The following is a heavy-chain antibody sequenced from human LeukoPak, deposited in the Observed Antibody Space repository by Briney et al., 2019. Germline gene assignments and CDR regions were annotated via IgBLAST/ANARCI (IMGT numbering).Heavy chain of an antibody. J-gene: IGHJ4*02. CDR2: IYSSGST. CDR3: ARTLYGFLTTVTTWGY. CDR1: SASISSGGYY. V-gene: IGHV4-31*03. Sequence: PSETLSLTCTVSSASISSGGYYWSWIRQHPGKGLEWIGYIYSSGSTYYNPSLKSRVTISVDTSKNRFPLKLSSVIAADTAVYYCARTLYGFLTTVTTWGYWGRGTLVTVSS. D-gene: IGHD4-11*01.